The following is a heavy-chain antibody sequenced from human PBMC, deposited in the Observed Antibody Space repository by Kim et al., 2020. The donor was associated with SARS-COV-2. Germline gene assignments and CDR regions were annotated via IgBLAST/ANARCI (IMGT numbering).Heavy chain of an antibody. CDR2: IYSGGST. Sequence: GGSLRLSCAASGFTVSSNYMSWVRQAPGKGLEWVSVIYSGGSTYYADSVKGRFTISRDNSKNTLYLQMNSLRAEDTAVYYCARVVRELQAFDYWGQGTLVTVSS. D-gene: IGHD1-26*01. V-gene: IGHV3-53*01. J-gene: IGHJ4*02. CDR1: GFTVSSNY. CDR3: ARVVRELQAFDY.